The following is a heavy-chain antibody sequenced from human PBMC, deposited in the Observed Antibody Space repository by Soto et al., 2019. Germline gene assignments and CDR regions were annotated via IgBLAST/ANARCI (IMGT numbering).Heavy chain of an antibody. CDR1: GYTFTGFY. CDR2: INPNSGGT. D-gene: IGHD5-12*01. Sequence: QVQLVQSGAEVKKPGASVKVSCKASGYTFTGFYMHWVRQAPGQGLEWMGWINPNSGGTNYAQKFQGWVNMTRDTSISTAYMELSRLRSDDTAVYYCAREGDGDGYNSYFDYWGQGPLVTVSS. J-gene: IGHJ4*02. CDR3: AREGDGDGYNSYFDY. V-gene: IGHV1-2*04.